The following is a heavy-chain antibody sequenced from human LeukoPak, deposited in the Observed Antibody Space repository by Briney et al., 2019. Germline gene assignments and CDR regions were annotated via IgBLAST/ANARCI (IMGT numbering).Heavy chain of an antibody. CDR2: IIPIFGTA. J-gene: IGHJ4*02. V-gene: IGHV1-69*06. CDR3: ATAFPNCYDSSGYVEN. Sequence: GASVKVSCKASGGTFSSYAISGVRQAARQGVGWMGGIIPIFGTANYAQKFQGRVTITADKSTSTAYMELSSLRSEDTAVYYCATAFPNCYDSSGYVENWGQGTLVTVSS. CDR1: GGTFSSYA. D-gene: IGHD3-22*01.